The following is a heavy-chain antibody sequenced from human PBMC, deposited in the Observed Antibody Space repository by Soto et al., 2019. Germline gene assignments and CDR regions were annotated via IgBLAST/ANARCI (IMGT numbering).Heavy chain of an antibody. Sequence: CKGSGYSFTSYWIGWVRQMPGKGLEWMGIIYPGDSDTRYSPSFQGQVTISADKSISTAYLQWSSLKASDTAMYYCARTGYDFWSGSSTGRYYYGMDVWGQGTTVTV. D-gene: IGHD3-3*01. CDR2: IYPGDSDT. CDR1: GYSFTSYW. J-gene: IGHJ6*02. CDR3: ARTGYDFWSGSSTGRYYYGMDV. V-gene: IGHV5-51*01.